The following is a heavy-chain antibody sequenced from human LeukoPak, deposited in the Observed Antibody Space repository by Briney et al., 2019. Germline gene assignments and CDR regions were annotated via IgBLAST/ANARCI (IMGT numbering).Heavy chain of an antibody. Sequence: SETLSLTCTVSGGSISSYYWSWIRQPPGKGLECIGYIFYSGSTYYSPSLKSRVTISLDTSRNQFSLKLNSVTAADTAVYYCAKSNGYGLIDIWGQGTMVTVSS. CDR2: IFYSGST. CDR1: GGSISSYY. J-gene: IGHJ3*02. D-gene: IGHD3-22*01. CDR3: AKSNGYGLIDI. V-gene: IGHV4-59*12.